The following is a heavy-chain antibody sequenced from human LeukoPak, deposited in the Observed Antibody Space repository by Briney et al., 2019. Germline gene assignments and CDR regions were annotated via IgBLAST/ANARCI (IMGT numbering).Heavy chain of an antibody. J-gene: IGHJ4*02. CDR1: GSSFSSSP. Sequence: GGSLRLSCAASGSSFSSSPMSWVRQAPGKGLEYVSAISGNGGSTHYADSVKGRFTISRDNSKNTLYLQMTSLKAEDTAVYYCVKEHCSSTSCFYFDYWGQGTLVTVSS. D-gene: IGHD2-2*01. CDR3: VKEHCSSTSCFYFDY. V-gene: IGHV3-64D*06. CDR2: ISGNGGST.